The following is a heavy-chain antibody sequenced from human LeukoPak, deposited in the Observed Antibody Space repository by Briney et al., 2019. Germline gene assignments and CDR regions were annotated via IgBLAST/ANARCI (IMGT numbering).Heavy chain of an antibody. CDR3: AREGGCSSTSCYVGAYYYGMDV. Sequence: ASVKVSCKASGYTFTSYGISWVRQAPGQGLEWMGWISAYNGNTNYAQKLQGRVTMTTDTSTSTAYMELRSLRSDDTAVYYCAREGGCSSTSCYVGAYYYGMDVWGQGTTVTVSS. CDR2: ISAYNGNT. CDR1: GYTFTSYG. D-gene: IGHD2-2*01. J-gene: IGHJ6*02. V-gene: IGHV1-18*01.